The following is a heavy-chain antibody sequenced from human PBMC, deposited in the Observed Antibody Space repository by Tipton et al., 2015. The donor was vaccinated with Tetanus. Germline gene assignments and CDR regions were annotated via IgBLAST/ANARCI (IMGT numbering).Heavy chain of an antibody. CDR3: ARDPSGGVRYFDY. CDR2: IYYSGST. J-gene: IGHJ4*02. D-gene: IGHD2-8*01. Sequence: LRLSCTVSGGSISSYYWSWIRQPPGKGLEWIGYIYYSGSTNYNPSLKSRVTISVDTSKNQFSLKLGSVTAADTAVYYCARDPSGGVRYFDYWGQGTLVTVSS. V-gene: IGHV4-59*01. CDR1: GGSISSYY.